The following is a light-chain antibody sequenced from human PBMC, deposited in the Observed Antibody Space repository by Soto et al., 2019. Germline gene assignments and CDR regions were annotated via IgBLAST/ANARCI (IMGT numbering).Light chain of an antibody. Sequence: QSVLTQPASVSGSPGQSSTISCSGTSSDTGSYDHVAWYQQFPGKSPKLIIYAVSDRPSGVSDRFSGSKSGISASLTISGLQTEDEADYYCISYTDRQSYLFGTGTKVTVL. CDR2: AVS. V-gene: IGLV2-14*03. CDR3: ISYTDRQSYL. CDR1: SSDTGSYDH. J-gene: IGLJ1*01.